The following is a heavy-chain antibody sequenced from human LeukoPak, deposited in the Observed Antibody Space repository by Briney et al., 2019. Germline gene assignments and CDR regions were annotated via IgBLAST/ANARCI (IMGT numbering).Heavy chain of an antibody. CDR3: ARDRSEWPFDY. D-gene: IGHD3-3*01. CDR1: GFTFSSYS. CDR2: ISSSSSYI. V-gene: IGHV3-21*01. Sequence: PGGSLRLSCAASGFTFSSYSMNWVLQARGKGLEWVSSISSSSSYIYYADSVKGRFTISRDNAKNSLYLQINSLRAEDTAVYYCARDRSEWPFDYWGQGTLVTVSS. J-gene: IGHJ4*02.